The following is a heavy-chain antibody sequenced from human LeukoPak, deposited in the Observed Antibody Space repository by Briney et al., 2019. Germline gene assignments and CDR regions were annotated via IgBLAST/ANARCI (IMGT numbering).Heavy chain of an antibody. V-gene: IGHV3-7*01. D-gene: IGHD3-10*01. J-gene: IGHJ4*02. CDR3: AREVTMVRGVIRFDY. Sequence: PGGSLGLSCAASGFTFSSYWMSWVRQAPGKGLEWVANIKQDGSEKYYVDSVKGRFTISRDNAKNSLYLQMNSLRAEDTAVYYCAREVTMVRGVIRFDYWGQGTLVTVSS. CDR2: IKQDGSEK. CDR1: GFTFSSYW.